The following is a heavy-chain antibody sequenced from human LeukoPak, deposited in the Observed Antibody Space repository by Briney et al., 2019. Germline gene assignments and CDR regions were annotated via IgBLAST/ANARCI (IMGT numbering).Heavy chain of an antibody. D-gene: IGHD3-22*01. CDR2: ISGSGGST. Sequence: GGSLRLSCAASGFTFSSYAMSWVRQAPGKGLEWVSAISGSGGSTYYADSVKGRFTISRDNSKNTLYLQMNSLRAEDTAVYYCAKARYYYDSSGSLDAFDIWGQGTMVTVSS. CDR1: GFTFSSYA. CDR3: AKARYYYDSSGSLDAFDI. V-gene: IGHV3-23*01. J-gene: IGHJ3*02.